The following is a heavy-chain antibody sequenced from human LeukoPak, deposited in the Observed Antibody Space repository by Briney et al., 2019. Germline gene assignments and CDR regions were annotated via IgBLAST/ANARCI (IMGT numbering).Heavy chain of an antibody. D-gene: IGHD6-13*01. V-gene: IGHV3-7*03. Sequence: GGSLRLSCAASGLPFSSYSMTWVRQAPGKGLEWVANIMPDGTTKFYVDSVKGRFTISRDNALNSLYLQMNSLRAEDTAIYYCARSIPYGTTWYGRSDYWGQGTLVTVSS. CDR1: GLPFSSYS. CDR3: ARSIPYGTTWYGRSDY. J-gene: IGHJ4*02. CDR2: IMPDGTTK.